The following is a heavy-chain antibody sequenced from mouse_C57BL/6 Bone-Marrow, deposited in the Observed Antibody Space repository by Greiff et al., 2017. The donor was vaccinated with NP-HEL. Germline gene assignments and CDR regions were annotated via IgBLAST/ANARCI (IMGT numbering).Heavy chain of an antibody. CDR2: IHPSDSDT. V-gene: IGHV1-74*01. J-gene: IGHJ4*01. CDR1: GYTFTSYW. D-gene: IGHD1-1*01. Sequence: QVQLQQPGAELVKPGASVKVSCKASGYTFTSYWMHWVKQRPGQGLEWIGRIHPSDSDTNYNQKFKGKATLTVDKSSSTAYMQLSSLTSEDSAVYYCAISRVCYASFYAMDYWGQGTSVTVSS. CDR3: AISRVCYASFYAMDY.